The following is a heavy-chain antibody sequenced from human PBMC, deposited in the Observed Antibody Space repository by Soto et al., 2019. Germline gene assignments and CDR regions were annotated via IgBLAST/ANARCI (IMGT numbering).Heavy chain of an antibody. CDR1: GFTFSNYG. CDR2: LSYDGSSK. D-gene: IGHD2-21*02. V-gene: IGHV3-30*18. J-gene: IGHJ4*02. CDR3: SKYPMEFCGGDGYTPYY. Sequence: QVQLVESGGGVVQSGRSLRLSCAASGFTFSNYGMHWVRQAPGKGLEWVAILSYDGSSKFYADSVKGRFTISRDSSKSTLFLQMNRLRTEDTAVYYCSKYPMEFCGGDGYTPYYWGQGTLVTVSS.